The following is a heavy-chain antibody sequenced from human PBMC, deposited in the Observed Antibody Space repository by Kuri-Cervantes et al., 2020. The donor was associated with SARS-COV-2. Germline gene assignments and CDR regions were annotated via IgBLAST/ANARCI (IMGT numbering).Heavy chain of an antibody. D-gene: IGHD6-19*01. Sequence: ETLSLTCAASGFTFSSYAMSWVRQAPGKGLEWVSAISGSGGSTYYADSVKGRFTISRDNSKNTLYLQMNSLRAEDTAVYYCAKVRGIAVAGTFNYFDYWGQGTLVTVSS. CDR2: ISGSGGST. CDR3: AKVRGIAVAGTFNYFDY. CDR1: GFTFSSYA. V-gene: IGHV3-23*01. J-gene: IGHJ4*02.